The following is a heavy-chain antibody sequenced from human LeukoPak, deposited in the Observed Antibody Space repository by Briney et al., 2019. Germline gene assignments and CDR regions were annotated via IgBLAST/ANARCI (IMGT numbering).Heavy chain of an antibody. CDR3: ASTRRWVFDY. V-gene: IGHV4-59*01. CDR1: GGSISSYY. CDR2: IYYSGST. D-gene: IGHD4-23*01. Sequence: SETLSLTCTVSGGSISSYYWSWIRQPPGKGLEWIGYIYYSGSTNYNPSLKSRATISVDTSKNQFSLKLSSVTAADTAVYYCASTRRWVFDYWGQGTLVTVSS. J-gene: IGHJ4*02.